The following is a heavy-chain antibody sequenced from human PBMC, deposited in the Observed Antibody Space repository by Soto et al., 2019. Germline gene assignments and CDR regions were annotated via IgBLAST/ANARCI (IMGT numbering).Heavy chain of an antibody. CDR3: ARDQXDIVATIPYYYYYGMDV. D-gene: IGHD5-12*01. CDR1: GGTFSSYA. V-gene: IGHV1-69*13. CDR2: IIPIFGTA. J-gene: IGHJ6*02. Sequence: SVKVSCKASGGTFSSYAISWVRQAPGQGLEWMGGIIPIFGTANYAQKFQGRVTITADESTSTAYMELSSLRSEDTAVYYCARDQXDIVATIPYYYYYGMDVWGQGTTVTVSS.